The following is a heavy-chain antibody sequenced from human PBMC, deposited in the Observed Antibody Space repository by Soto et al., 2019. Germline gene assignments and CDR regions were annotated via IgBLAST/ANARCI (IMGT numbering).Heavy chain of an antibody. Sequence: EVQLLQSGGDLVQPGGSLRLSCAASGFTFSSYTMTWVRQAPGKGLEWVSTFGGVSGRTYYADSVKGRFTISRDNSKDTLYLQRDSLRAEDTAVYYCAKDRGSGSYAAFEYWGQGTLVTVSS. CDR2: FGGVSGRT. CDR1: GFTFSSYT. D-gene: IGHD1-26*01. V-gene: IGHV3-23*01. CDR3: AKDRGSGSYAAFEY. J-gene: IGHJ4*02.